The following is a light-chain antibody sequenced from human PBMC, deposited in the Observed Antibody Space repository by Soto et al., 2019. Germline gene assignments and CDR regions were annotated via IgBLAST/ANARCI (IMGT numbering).Light chain of an antibody. V-gene: IGLV2-14*01. Sequence: QSALTQPASVSGSPGQSITISCTGTSSDVGGYNHVSWYQQHPGKAPRLMIYDVINRPSGVSNRFSGSRSGNTASLTISGLQADDEADYYCSSYRGGSTLVFGGGTKVTVL. J-gene: IGLJ2*01. CDR3: SSYRGGSTLV. CDR1: SSDVGGYNH. CDR2: DVI.